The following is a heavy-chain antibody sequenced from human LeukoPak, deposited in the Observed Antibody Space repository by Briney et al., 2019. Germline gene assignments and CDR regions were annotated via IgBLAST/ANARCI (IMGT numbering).Heavy chain of an antibody. CDR2: ISSSSSYI. D-gene: IGHD5-18*01. CDR3: ARSERGYSYGPPGY. Sequence: GGSLRLSCAASGFTFSSYSMNWVRQAPRKGLEWVSSISSSSSYIYYADSVKGRFTISRDNAKNSLYLQMNSLRAEDTAVYYCARSERGYSYGPPGYWGQGTLVTVSS. CDR1: GFTFSSYS. V-gene: IGHV3-21*01. J-gene: IGHJ4*02.